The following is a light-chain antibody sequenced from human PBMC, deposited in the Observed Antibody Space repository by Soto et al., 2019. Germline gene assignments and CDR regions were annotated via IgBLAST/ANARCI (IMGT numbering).Light chain of an antibody. CDR3: SSYTSSSTRV. V-gene: IGLV2-14*01. CDR1: SSDVGGYNY. CDR2: EVS. J-gene: IGLJ1*01. Sequence: VLTQTASVSGSPGQSITISCTGASSDVGGYNYVSWYQQHPGKAPKLMIYEVSNRPSGVSDRFSGSKSGNTASLTISGLQAEDEADYYCSSYTSSSTRVFGTGTKLTVL.